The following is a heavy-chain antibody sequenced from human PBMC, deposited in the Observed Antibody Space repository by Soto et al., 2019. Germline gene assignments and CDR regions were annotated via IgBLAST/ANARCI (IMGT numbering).Heavy chain of an antibody. J-gene: IGHJ6*02. Sequence: QVQLVQSGGEVKKPGASVKLSCTASGYTFTSYGISWVRQAPGQGLEWMGWISAYNGKTNYAQNVQGRVTMTTDTSTRTAYMDRRSLRSDDTAVYYWARGGDVNYYHGMDVWGQGTTVTVSS. V-gene: IGHV1-18*01. CDR3: ARGGDVNYYHGMDV. CDR2: ISAYNGKT. D-gene: IGHD5-12*01. CDR1: GYTFTSYG.